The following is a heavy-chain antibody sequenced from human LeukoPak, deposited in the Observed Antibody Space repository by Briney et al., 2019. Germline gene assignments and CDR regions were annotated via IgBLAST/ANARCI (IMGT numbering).Heavy chain of an antibody. J-gene: IGHJ3*02. CDR3: ATGSGYDYLAIDI. CDR2: INPNSGAT. CDR1: GYTFTDYY. D-gene: IGHD5-12*01. Sequence: GASVEVSCKASGYTFTDYYIHWVRQAPGQGLEWMGWINPNSGATNYPQKFQGRGTMTRDRSISTAYMELNRLRSDDTAIYYCATGSGYDYLAIDIWGQGTVVTVSS. V-gene: IGHV1-2*02.